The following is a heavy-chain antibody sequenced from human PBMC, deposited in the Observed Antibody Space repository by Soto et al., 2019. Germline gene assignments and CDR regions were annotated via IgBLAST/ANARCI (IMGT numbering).Heavy chain of an antibody. CDR3: VKGYSSGGSETY. Sequence: PGGSLRLSCSASGFTFRIYTMLWVRQALGKGLEYVSAISDAGGGTYYADSVKGRFTISRDDPKNTLYLQMSNLRAEDTAVYYCVKGYSSGGSETYWGQGTRGTVPS. V-gene: IGHV3-64D*06. D-gene: IGHD6-19*01. CDR2: ISDAGGGT. J-gene: IGHJ4*02. CDR1: GFTFRIYT.